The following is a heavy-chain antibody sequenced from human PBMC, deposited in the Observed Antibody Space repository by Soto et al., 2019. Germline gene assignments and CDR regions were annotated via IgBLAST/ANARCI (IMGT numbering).Heavy chain of an antibody. CDR3: AKGPWRDSSGWFDY. D-gene: IGHD6-19*01. V-gene: IGHV3-23*01. CDR1: GFTFSSYA. CDR2: ISGSGGST. Sequence: GGSLKLSCAASGFTFSSYAMSWVRQAPGKGLEWVSAISGSGGSTYYADSVKGRFTISRDNSKNTLYLQMNSLRAEDTAVYYCAKGPWRDSSGWFDYWGQGTLVTVSS. J-gene: IGHJ4*02.